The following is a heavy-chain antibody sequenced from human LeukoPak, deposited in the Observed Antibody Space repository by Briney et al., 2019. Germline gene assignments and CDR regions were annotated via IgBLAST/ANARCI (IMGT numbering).Heavy chain of an antibody. J-gene: IGHJ5*02. V-gene: IGHV4-59*01. D-gene: IGHD2-15*01. CDR2: TYYSGST. CDR1: GGSISSYY. CDR3: ARGHCSGGSCFSAWFDP. Sequence: SETLSLTCTVSGGSISSYYWSWIRQPPGKGLEWIGDTYYSGSTTYNPSLKSRVTISVDTSKNQFSLKLSSVTAADTAVYYCARGHCSGGSCFSAWFDPWGQGTLVTVSS.